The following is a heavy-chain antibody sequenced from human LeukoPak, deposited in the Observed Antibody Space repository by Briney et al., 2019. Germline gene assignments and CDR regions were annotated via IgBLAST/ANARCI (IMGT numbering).Heavy chain of an antibody. V-gene: IGHV5-51*01. CDR2: IYPGDSDT. J-gene: IGHJ5*02. Sequence: PGESLKISCKGSGYTFTNYWIGWVRQMPGKGLEWVGIIYPGDSDTRYSPSFQGQVTISADKSISTAYLQWSSLKASDTAMYYCARADTAMVNKDWFDPWGQGTLVTVSS. CDR1: GYTFTNYW. D-gene: IGHD5-18*01. CDR3: ARADTAMVNKDWFDP.